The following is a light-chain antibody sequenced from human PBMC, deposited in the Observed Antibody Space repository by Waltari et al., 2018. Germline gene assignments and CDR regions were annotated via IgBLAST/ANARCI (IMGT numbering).Light chain of an antibody. CDR3: AAYTSTNTVV. CDR2: DVN. Sequence: QSALTQPASVSGSPGQSITISCTGTNNDIGYYNFVSWYQRHPGNAPTLLIFDVNMWSSWVSHRFSCSKSGNTASLSIAGLQPEDEADYFCAAYTSTNTVVFGGGTRVTVL. V-gene: IGLV2-14*01. CDR1: NNDIGYYNF. J-gene: IGLJ2*01.